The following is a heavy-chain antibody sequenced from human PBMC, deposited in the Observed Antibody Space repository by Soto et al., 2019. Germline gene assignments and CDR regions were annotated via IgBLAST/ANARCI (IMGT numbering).Heavy chain of an antibody. CDR3: VRLVGNSWLDH. V-gene: IGHV6-1*01. Sequence: PSQTLSLTCVISGDSVSSNSAVWNWIRQSPSRGLEWLGRTYYRSQWHYEYAVFVQSRISIDPDTSKNQFSLQLNSVSPEDTAVYYCVRLVGNSWLDHWGQGTLVTVPQ. CDR2: TYYRSQWHY. J-gene: IGHJ4*02. CDR1: GDSVSSNSAV. D-gene: IGHD4-4*01.